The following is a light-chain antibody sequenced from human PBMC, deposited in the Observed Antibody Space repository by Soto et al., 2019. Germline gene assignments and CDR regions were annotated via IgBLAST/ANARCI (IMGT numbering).Light chain of an antibody. CDR1: QSVSRW. CDR2: KAS. CDR3: QQYNDNWT. J-gene: IGKJ1*01. Sequence: DIQMTQSPSTLSASVGVRVTITCRASQSVSRWLAWYQQKPGKAPKLLIYKASTLESGVPSRFSGSGSGTEFSLAISSLQPDDSATYYCQQYNDNWTFGQGTKVDIK. V-gene: IGKV1-5*03.